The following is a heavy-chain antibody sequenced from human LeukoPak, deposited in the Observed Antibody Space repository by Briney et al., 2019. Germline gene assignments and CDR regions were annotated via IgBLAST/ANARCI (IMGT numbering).Heavy chain of an antibody. CDR3: AKTSGWPYSFDY. V-gene: IGHV3-7*05. Sequence: GGSLRLSCASSGFTFSNYWMSWVRQAPGKGPEWVANIKEDGSEKDYVDSVKGRFTISRDNAKNSLYLQMNSLRAEDTAIYYCAKTSGWPYSFDYWGQGTLVTVSS. J-gene: IGHJ4*02. CDR1: GFTFSNYW. D-gene: IGHD6-19*01. CDR2: IKEDGSEK.